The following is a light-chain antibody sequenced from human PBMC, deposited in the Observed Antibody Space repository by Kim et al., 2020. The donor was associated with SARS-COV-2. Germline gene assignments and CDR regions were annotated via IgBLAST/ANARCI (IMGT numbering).Light chain of an antibody. V-gene: IGKV3-20*01. CDR3: QQYDSLPST. CDR2: GAS. Sequence: PGERATLSCRASQSVSSNSLAWYQHKPGQAPRLLIYGASSRAAGIPDRFSGSGSGTDFTLTISRLEPEDFAVYYCQQYDSLPSTFGQGTKVDIK. CDR1: QSVSSNS. J-gene: IGKJ1*01.